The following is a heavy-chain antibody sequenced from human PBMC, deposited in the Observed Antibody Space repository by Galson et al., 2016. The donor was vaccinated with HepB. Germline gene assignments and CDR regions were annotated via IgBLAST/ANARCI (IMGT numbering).Heavy chain of an antibody. V-gene: IGHV1-18*01. CDR1: GYTFTSYG. J-gene: IGHJ4*02. D-gene: IGHD5-12*01. CDR2: ISAYNGNT. CDR3: ARDSGDIVATLTFDY. Sequence: SVKVSCKASGYTFTSYGISWVRQAPGQGLEWMGWISAYNGNTNYAQKLQGRVTMTTDTSTSTAYMELRSLRSDDTAVYYCARDSGDIVATLTFDYWGQGTLVTVSS.